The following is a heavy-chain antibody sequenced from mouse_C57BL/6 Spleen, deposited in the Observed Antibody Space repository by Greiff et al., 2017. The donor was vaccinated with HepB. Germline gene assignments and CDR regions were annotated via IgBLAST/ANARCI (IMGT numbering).Heavy chain of an antibody. J-gene: IGHJ2*01. D-gene: IGHD1-1*01. CDR2: INYDGSST. CDR1: GFTFSDYY. Sequence: EVQLQESEGGLVQPGSSMKLSCTASGFTFSDYYMAWVRQVPEKGLEWVANINYDGSSTYYLDSLKSRFIISRDNAKNILYLQMSSLKSEDTATYYCAREVITTVVGYFDYWGQGTTLTVSS. V-gene: IGHV5-16*01. CDR3: AREVITTVVGYFDY.